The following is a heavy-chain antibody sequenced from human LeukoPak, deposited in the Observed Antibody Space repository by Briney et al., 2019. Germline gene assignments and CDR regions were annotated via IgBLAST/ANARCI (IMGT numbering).Heavy chain of an antibody. D-gene: IGHD3-3*01. CDR2: ISYDGSNK. J-gene: IGHJ6*02. V-gene: IGHV3-30*18. CDR3: AKDELRFLEWLLSRMDV. CDR1: GFTFSSYG. Sequence: GGSLRLSCAASGFTFSSYGMHWVRQAPGKGLEWVAVISYDGSNKFYADFVKGRFTISRDNSKNTLYLQMNRLTAEDTAVYYCAKDELRFLEWLLSRMDVWGQGPTVTVSS.